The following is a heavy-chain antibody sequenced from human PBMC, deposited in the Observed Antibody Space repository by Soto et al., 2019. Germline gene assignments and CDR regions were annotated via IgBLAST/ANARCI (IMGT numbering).Heavy chain of an antibody. CDR1: GYTFTSCG. CDR2: ISAYNGNT. D-gene: IGHD2-15*01. V-gene: IGHV1-18*04. Sequence: GASVKVSCKASGYTFTSCGISWVRQAPGQGLEWMGWISAYNGNTNYAQKLQGRVTMTTDTSTSTAYMELRSLRSDDTAVYYCARDLGTECSGGSCRVWFDPWGQGTLVTVSS. CDR3: ARDLGTECSGGSCRVWFDP. J-gene: IGHJ5*02.